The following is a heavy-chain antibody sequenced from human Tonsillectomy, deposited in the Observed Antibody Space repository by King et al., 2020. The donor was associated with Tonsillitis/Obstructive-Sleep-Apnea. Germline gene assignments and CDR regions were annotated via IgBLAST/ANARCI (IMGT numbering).Heavy chain of an antibody. D-gene: IGHD1-26*01. J-gene: IGHJ3*01. Sequence: VQLVESGGGLVQPGRSLRLSCTVSGFTFRDYGMSWVRQAPGKELEWVGFIRSKTYGGTTDYAASVKGRVTISTDDSKSIAYLQMNSLKTGDTALYYCTRVGTSGRYSYDFWGQGTMVTVSS. CDR1: GFTFRDYG. CDR3: TRVGTSGRYSYDF. V-gene: IGHV3-49*04. CDR2: IRSKTYGGTT.